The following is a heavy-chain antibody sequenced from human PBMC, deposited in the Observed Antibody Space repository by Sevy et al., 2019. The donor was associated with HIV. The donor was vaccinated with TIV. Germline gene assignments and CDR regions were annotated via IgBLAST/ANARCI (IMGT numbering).Heavy chain of an antibody. CDR2: IYYSGST. CDR3: ARGGVEQQLVQDAFDI. J-gene: IGHJ3*02. D-gene: IGHD6-13*01. CDR1: GGSISSGGYY. V-gene: IGHV4-31*03. Sequence: SETLSLTCTVSGGSISSGGYYWSWIRQHPGKGLEWIGYIYYSGSTYYNPSLKSRVTISVDTSKNQFSLKLSSVTAADTAVYYCARGGVEQQLVQDAFDIWGQGTMVTVSS.